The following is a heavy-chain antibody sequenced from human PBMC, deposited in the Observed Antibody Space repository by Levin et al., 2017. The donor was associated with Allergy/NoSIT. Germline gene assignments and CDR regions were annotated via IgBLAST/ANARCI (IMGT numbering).Heavy chain of an antibody. D-gene: IGHD3-22*01. Sequence: ASVKVSCKASGYTFTSYGISWVRQAPGQGLEWMGWISAYNGNTNYAQKLQGRVTMTTDTSTSTAYMELRSLRSDDTAVYYCARKMSEDSSGYYYWFDPWGQGTLVTVSS. CDR2: ISAYNGNT. J-gene: IGHJ5*02. CDR1: GYTFTSYG. CDR3: ARKMSEDSSGYYYWFDP. V-gene: IGHV1-18*01.